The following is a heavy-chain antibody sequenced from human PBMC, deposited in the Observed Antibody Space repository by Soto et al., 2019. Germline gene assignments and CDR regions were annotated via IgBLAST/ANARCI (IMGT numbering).Heavy chain of an antibody. J-gene: IGHJ6*02. CDR2: ISYDGSNK. Sequence: GGSLRLSCAASGFTFSSYAMHWVRQAPGKGLEWVAVISYDGSNKYYADSVKGRFTISRDNSKNTLYLQMNSLRAEDTAVYYCARSPEISSGWSNYYYYGIDVWGQGTTVTVSS. D-gene: IGHD6-19*01. CDR3: ARSPEISSGWSNYYYYGIDV. CDR1: GFTFSSYA. V-gene: IGHV3-30-3*01.